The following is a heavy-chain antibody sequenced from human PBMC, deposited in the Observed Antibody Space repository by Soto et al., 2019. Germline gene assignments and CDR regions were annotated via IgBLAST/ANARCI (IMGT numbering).Heavy chain of an antibody. Sequence: SQTLSLTCAISGDSVSSNSAAWNWIRQSPSRGLEWLGRTYYRSKWYNDYAVSVKSRITINPDTSKNQFSLQLNSVTPEDTAVYYCAREGIAAAGILPRYYFDYWGQGTLVTVSS. J-gene: IGHJ4*02. CDR1: GDSVSSNSAA. CDR3: AREGIAAAGILPRYYFDY. V-gene: IGHV6-1*01. CDR2: TYYRSKWYN. D-gene: IGHD6-13*01.